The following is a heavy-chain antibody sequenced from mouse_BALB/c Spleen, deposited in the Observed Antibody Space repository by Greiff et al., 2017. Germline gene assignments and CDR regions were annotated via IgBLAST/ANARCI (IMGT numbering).Heavy chain of an antibody. J-gene: IGHJ2*01. CDR2: IRNKANGYTT. V-gene: IGHV7-3*02. Sequence: EVNVVESGGGLVQPGGSLRLSCATSGFTFTDYYMSWVRQPPGKALEWLGFIRNKANGYTTEYSASVKGRFTISRDNSQSILYLQMNTLRAEDSATYYCARDYYGTVDYWGQGTTLTVSS. CDR3: ARDYYGTVDY. D-gene: IGHD1-1*01. CDR1: GFTFTDYY.